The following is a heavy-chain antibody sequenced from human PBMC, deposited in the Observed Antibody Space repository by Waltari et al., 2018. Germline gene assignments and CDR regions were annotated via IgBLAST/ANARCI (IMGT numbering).Heavy chain of an antibody. CDR1: GFTFSSYA. CDR2: ISCSGGST. D-gene: IGHD3-10*01. V-gene: IGHV3-23*01. Sequence: EVQLLESGGGLVQPGGSLRLSCAASGFTFSSYAMSWVRQAPGKGLEWVSAISCSGGSTYDADAVKGRFTISRDNSKNTLYLQMNSLRAEDTAVYYWAKVGIYGSGSYISDAFDIWGQGTMVTVSS. CDR3: AKVGIYGSGSYISDAFDI. J-gene: IGHJ3*02.